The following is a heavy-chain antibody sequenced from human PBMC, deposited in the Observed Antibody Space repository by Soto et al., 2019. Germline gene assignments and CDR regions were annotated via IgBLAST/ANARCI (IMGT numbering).Heavy chain of an antibody. V-gene: IGHV4-31*03. CDR2: IYYSGST. CDR1: GGSISSGGYY. J-gene: IGHJ6*02. Sequence: QVQLQESGPGLVKPSQTLSLTCTVSGGSISSGGYYWSWIRQHPGKGLEWIGYIYYSGSTYYNPSRKRRVTLAGDISKIPIPRKVQPVTAADRCVYCCAKRPVVPAAIPPPPFMDVWGQGTTVTVSS. CDR3: AKRPVVPAAIPPPPFMDV. D-gene: IGHD2-2*01.